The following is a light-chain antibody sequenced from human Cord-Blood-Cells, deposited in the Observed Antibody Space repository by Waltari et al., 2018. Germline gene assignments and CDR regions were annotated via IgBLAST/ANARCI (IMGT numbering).Light chain of an antibody. CDR2: EGS. J-gene: IGLJ3*02. V-gene: IGLV2-23*03. Sequence: QSALTQPASVSGSPGQSLTIPCPGPSSDVGSSNLVSWYQQHPGKAPKLMIYEGSKRPSGVSNRFSGSKSGNTASLTISGLQAEDEADYYCCSYAGSSTFEFGGGTKLTVL. CDR1: SSDVGSSNL. CDR3: CSYAGSSTFE.